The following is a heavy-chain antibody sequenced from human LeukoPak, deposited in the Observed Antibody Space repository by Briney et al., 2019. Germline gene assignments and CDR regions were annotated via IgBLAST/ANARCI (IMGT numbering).Heavy chain of an antibody. CDR1: GYYFSSYW. CDR2: IHPVDSDT. J-gene: IGHJ4*02. Sequence: GESLKIPCKGSGYYFSSYWIGWVRPMPGKGLEWMGIIHPVDSDTRYSPSFQGQVTISADKSISTTYLQWSSLKASDTAMYYCARIFDYYGSGSYSDYWGQGTLVTVSS. D-gene: IGHD3-10*01. V-gene: IGHV5-51*01. CDR3: ARIFDYYGSGSYSDY.